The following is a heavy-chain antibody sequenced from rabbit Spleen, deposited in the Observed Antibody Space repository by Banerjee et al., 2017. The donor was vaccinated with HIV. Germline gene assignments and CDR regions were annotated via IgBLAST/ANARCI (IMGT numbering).Heavy chain of an antibody. CDR3: ARGGSGVNYYRYFDL. D-gene: IGHD8-1*01. J-gene: IGHJ4*01. Sequence: QSLEESGGDLVKPGASLTLTCTASGFSFSSSYYMCWVRQAPGKGLEWIACIYAGSSGATYSATWAKGRFTISKTSSTTVTLQMTSLTVADTATYFCARGGSGVNYYRYFDLWGPGTLVTVS. CDR2: IYAGSSGAT. V-gene: IGHV1S40*01. CDR1: GFSFSSSYY.